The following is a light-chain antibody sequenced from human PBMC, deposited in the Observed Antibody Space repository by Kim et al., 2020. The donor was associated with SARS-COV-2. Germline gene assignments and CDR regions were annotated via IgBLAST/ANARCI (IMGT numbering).Light chain of an antibody. CDR2: GAS. V-gene: IGKV3-15*01. J-gene: IGKJ1*01. CDR1: HSVSSN. CDR3: QQYDNCPQT. Sequence: DIVMTQSPATLSASPGERATLSCRASHSVSSNLAWYQQRPGQAPRLVIYGASTRATGIPARFSGGGSETDFTLTISSLQSEDSAVYYCQQYDNCPQTFGQGTKVDIK.